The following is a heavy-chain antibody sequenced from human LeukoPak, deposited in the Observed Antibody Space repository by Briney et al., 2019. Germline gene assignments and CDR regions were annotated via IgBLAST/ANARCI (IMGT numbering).Heavy chain of an antibody. D-gene: IGHD3-16*01. J-gene: IGHJ6*03. CDR2: INPNSGGT. V-gene: IGHV1-2*02. CDR1: GYTFTGYC. CDR3: ATRYTGDNYYYLDV. Sequence: GASVKVSCKASGYTFTGYCMHWVRQAPGQGLEWMGWINPNSGGTNYAQKFQGRVTMTRDTSISTAYMELSRLRSDDTPVYYCATRYTGDNYYYLDVWGKGTTVTVSS.